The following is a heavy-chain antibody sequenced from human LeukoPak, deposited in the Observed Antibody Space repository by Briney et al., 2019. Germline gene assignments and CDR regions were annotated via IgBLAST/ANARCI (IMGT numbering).Heavy chain of an antibody. Sequence: GESLKISCQASGYYFNNFWIGWVRQMPGQGLEWMGIIFPGDSDTRYSPSFQGQVTISADKSISTAYLQWSSLKASDTAIYYCASEYCSGGNCYFDYWGQGTLVTVSS. CDR2: IFPGDSDT. V-gene: IGHV5-51*01. CDR3: ASEYCSGGNCYFDY. J-gene: IGHJ4*02. D-gene: IGHD2-15*01. CDR1: GYYFNNFW.